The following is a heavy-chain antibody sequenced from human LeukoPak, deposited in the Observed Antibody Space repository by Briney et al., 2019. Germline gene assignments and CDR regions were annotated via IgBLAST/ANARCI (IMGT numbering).Heavy chain of an antibody. V-gene: IGHV3-30-3*01. Sequence: PGGSLRLSCAASGFTFSSYAMHWVRQAPGKGLEWVAVISYDGSDKYYADSVKGRFTISRDNSKNTLYLQMNSLRAEDTAVYYCARDPASSFDYWGQGSLVTVSS. CDR2: ISYDGSDK. D-gene: IGHD2-15*01. J-gene: IGHJ4*02. CDR3: ARDPASSFDY. CDR1: GFTFSSYA.